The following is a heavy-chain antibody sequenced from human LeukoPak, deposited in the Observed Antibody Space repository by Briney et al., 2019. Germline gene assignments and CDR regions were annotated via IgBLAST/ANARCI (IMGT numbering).Heavy chain of an antibody. V-gene: IGHV3-30*02. CDR2: IRYDGSNK. CDR3: AKEYYDFWSGYPSPSYMDV. J-gene: IGHJ6*03. Sequence: GGSLRLSCAASGFTFSSYGMHLVRQAPGKGLEWVAFIRYDGSNKYYADSVKGRFTISRDNSKNTLYLQMNSLRAEDTAVYYCAKEYYDFWSGYPSPSYMDVWGKGTTVTVS. CDR1: GFTFSSYG. D-gene: IGHD3-3*01.